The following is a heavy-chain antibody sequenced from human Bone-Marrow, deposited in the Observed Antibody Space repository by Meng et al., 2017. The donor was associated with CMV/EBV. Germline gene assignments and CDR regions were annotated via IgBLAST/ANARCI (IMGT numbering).Heavy chain of an antibody. Sequence: ASVKVSCKASGGTFSSYAISWVRQAPGQGLEWMGWMNPNSGHTGYAQQFQGRVTMTRDTSISTAYLELSSPRSEDTAVYYCARDLDCSSTSCNTQIDYWGQGTLVTVSS. CDR2: MNPNSGHT. CDR3: ARDLDCSSTSCNTQIDY. J-gene: IGHJ4*02. D-gene: IGHD2-2*01. V-gene: IGHV1-8*02. CDR1: GGTFSSYA.